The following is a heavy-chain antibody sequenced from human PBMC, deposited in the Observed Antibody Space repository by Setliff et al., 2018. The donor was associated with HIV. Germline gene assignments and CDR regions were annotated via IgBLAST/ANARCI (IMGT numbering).Heavy chain of an antibody. CDR1: GGTFSSYG. D-gene: IGHD3-22*01. J-gene: IGHJ5*02. CDR2: IIPMFGTG. Sequence: SVKVSCKTSGGTFSSYGISWVRQAPGQGLEWMGGIIPMFGTGFYAQKFQGRVTITTDESTSTAYMELSSLRSEDTAVYYCASRVYYYDSNNFLREEGFDPWGQGTLVTVSS. CDR3: ASRVYYYDSNNFLREEGFDP. V-gene: IGHV1-69*05.